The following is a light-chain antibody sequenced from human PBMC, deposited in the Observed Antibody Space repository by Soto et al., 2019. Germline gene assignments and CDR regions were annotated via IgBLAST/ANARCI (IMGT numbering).Light chain of an antibody. CDR1: SSDVGAYNH. Sequence: QSALTQPASVSGSPGQSITISCTGTSSDVGAYNHVSWYQHHPGKAPKLMIYEVNNRPSGVSNRFSCSKSGYTASLTISGLQAEDEADYYCCSYTTSDTRVFGTGTKLTVL. CDR3: CSYTTSDTRV. J-gene: IGLJ1*01. V-gene: IGLV2-14*01. CDR2: EVN.